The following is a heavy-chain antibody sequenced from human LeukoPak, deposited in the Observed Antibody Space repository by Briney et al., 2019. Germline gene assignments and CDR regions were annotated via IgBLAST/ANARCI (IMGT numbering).Heavy chain of an antibody. CDR1: GDSVSSSGTA. J-gene: IGHJ4*02. Sequence: SQTLSLTCAISGDSVSSSGTAWNWIRQSPSRGLEWLGRTYYRSKWYNDYAVSVESRITINPDTSKNQFSLQLNSVTPEDTAVYYCARAGYSSGWYIYQGYYFDYWGQGTLVTVSS. D-gene: IGHD6-19*01. CDR2: TYYRSKWYN. V-gene: IGHV6-1*01. CDR3: ARAGYSSGWYIYQGYYFDY.